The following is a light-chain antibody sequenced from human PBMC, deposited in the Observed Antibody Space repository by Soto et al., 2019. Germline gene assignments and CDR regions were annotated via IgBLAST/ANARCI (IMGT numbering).Light chain of an antibody. J-gene: IGKJ4*01. CDR2: GAS. Sequence: ENVLTQSPGTLSLSPGERATLSCRASQSFSSSYLAWYQQKPGQPPRLLMYGASNRATGIPDRFSGSGSGTDFTLTISRLEPEDFAVYYCQQYSGSPALTFGGGTKVEIK. CDR3: QQYSGSPALT. CDR1: QSFSSSY. V-gene: IGKV3-20*01.